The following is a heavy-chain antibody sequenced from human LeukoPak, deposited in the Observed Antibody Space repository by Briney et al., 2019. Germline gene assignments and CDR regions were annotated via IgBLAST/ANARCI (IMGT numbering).Heavy chain of an antibody. V-gene: IGHV1-2*02. CDR1: GYTFTGYY. CDR2: ISPNSGGT. CDR3: ARDPLGYCSSTSCYGDGGYFDY. Sequence: ASVKVSCKASGYTFTGYYMHWVRQAPGQGLEWMGWISPNSGGTNYAQKFQGRVTMTRDTSISTAYMELSRLRSDDTAVYYCARDPLGYCSSTSCYGDGGYFDYWGQGTLVTVSS. D-gene: IGHD2-2*01. J-gene: IGHJ4*02.